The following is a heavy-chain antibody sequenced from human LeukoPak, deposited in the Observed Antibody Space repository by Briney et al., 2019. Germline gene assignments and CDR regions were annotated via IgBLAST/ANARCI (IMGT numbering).Heavy chain of an antibody. CDR3: ARVVAAVYYYMDV. CDR2: SSSSSSYI. J-gene: IGHJ6*03. V-gene: IGHV3-21*01. CDR1: GFTFSSYS. Sequence: GGSLRLSCAASGFTFSSYSMNWVRQAPGKGLEWVSSSSSSSSYIYYADSVKGRFTISRDNAKNSLYLQMNSLRAEDTAVYYCARVVAAVYYYMDVWGKGTTVTVSS. D-gene: IGHD6-13*01.